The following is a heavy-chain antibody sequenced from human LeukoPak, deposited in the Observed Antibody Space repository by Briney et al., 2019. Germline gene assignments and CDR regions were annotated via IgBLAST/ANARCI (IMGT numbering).Heavy chain of an antibody. CDR1: GGSISSDY. D-gene: IGHD4-17*01. J-gene: IGHJ5*02. CDR3: AAIYGDYVFDP. V-gene: IGHV4-4*07. Sequence: PSETLSLTCTVAGGSISSDYWSWIRQPAGKGLEWFGRIYTSGSTNYNPSLKSRVTMSVDTSKNQFSLKLSSVTAADTAVYYCAAIYGDYVFDPWGQGTLVTVSS. CDR2: IYTSGST.